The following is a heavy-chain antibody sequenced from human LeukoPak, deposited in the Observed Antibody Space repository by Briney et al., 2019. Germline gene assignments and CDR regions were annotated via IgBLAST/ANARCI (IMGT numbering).Heavy chain of an antibody. J-gene: IGHJ4*02. Sequence: TSETLSLTCTVSGGSISSYYWCWIRQPAGKGLEWIGRIYTSGSTNYNPSLKSRVTMSVDTSKNQFSLKLSSVTAADTAVYYCARGRHLADYFDYWGQGTLVTVSS. CDR3: ARGRHLADYFDY. CDR1: GGSISSYY. CDR2: IYTSGST. V-gene: IGHV4-4*07.